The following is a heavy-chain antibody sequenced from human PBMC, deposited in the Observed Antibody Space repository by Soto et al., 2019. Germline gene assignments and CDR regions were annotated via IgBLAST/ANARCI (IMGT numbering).Heavy chain of an antibody. CDR1: GYSFTGYC. D-gene: IGHD6-6*01. V-gene: IGHV5-51*01. CDR2: IYPGDSDT. CDR3: ARSPAARPGYYYYGMDV. J-gene: IGHJ6*01. Sequence: VESVTISCKISGYSFTGYCIVWVLQMPGKGLEWMGIIYPGDSDTRYSPSFQGQVTISADKSISTAYLQWRSLKASDTAMYYCARSPAARPGYYYYGMDVWGQGTPVTVSS.